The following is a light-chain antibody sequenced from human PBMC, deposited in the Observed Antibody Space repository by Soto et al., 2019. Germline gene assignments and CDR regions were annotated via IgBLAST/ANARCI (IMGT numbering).Light chain of an antibody. J-gene: IGKJ2*01. CDR2: KAS. V-gene: IGKV1-5*03. CDR1: QTISSW. CDR3: QQYGTLPPRYT. Sequence: DIQMTQSPSTLSGSVGDRVTITCRASQTISSWLAWYQQKPGKAPKLLIYKASTLKSGVPSRFSGSGSGTDFTLTISRLEPEDSAVYYCQQYGTLPPRYTFGQGTKLEIK.